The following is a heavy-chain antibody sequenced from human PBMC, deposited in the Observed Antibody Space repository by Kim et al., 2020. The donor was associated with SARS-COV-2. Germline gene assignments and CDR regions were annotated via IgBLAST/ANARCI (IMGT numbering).Heavy chain of an antibody. CDR1: GFTFETYA. CDR2: IVGSGGST. V-gene: IGHV3-23*01. CDR3: AKAIYCGADCYSYGLDV. Sequence: GGSLRLSCGASGFTFETYAMTWVRQVAGKGLQWVSSIVGSGGSTFYADSVEGRFTISRDNFNKKMYLEMSSLRADDKATYYCAKAIYCGADCYSYGLDV. J-gene: IGHJ6*01. D-gene: IGHD2-21*01.